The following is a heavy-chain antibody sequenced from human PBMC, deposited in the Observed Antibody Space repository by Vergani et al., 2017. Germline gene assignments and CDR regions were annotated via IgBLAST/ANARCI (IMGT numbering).Heavy chain of an antibody. CDR1: GGTFSSYA. D-gene: IGHD3-22*01. CDR2: IIPIFGTA. V-gene: IGHV1-69*01. Sequence: QVQLVQSGAEVKKPGSSVKVSCKASGGTFSSYAISWVRQAPGQGLEWMGGIIPIFGTANYAQKFQGRVTITADESTSTAYMELSSLRSEDTAVYYCARALSSYDSSGYYYYFDYWGQGTLVTVSS. J-gene: IGHJ4*02. CDR3: ARALSSYDSSGYYYYFDY.